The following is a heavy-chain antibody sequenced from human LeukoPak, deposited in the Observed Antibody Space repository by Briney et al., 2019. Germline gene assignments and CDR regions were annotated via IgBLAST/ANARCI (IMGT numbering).Heavy chain of an antibody. CDR1: GLTFSNYA. CDR2: ITSGFTP. D-gene: IGHD1-26*01. CDR3: AKDYSDSRVGGVFLEY. J-gene: IGHJ4*02. Sequence: GGSLRLSCAASGLTFSNYAMSWFRQAPGKGLEWVSGITSGFTPHYADSVKGRFTNSRDNSKNTFHLQMNSLRAEDTAVYYCAKDYSDSRVGGVFLEYWGQGPLDRVSS. V-gene: IGHV3-23*01.